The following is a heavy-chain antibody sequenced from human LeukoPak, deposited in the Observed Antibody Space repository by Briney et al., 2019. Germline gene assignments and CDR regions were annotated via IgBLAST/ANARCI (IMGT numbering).Heavy chain of an antibody. CDR2: IYHSGST. CDR1: GYSISSAYY. J-gene: IGHJ5*02. Sequence: SETLSLTCTVSGYSISSAYYWGWIRQPPGKGLEWIGSIYHSGSTYYNPSLKSRVTMSVDTSKNQFSLRLSSVTAADTAIYYCARDASFYSDSNYRWFDPWGQGTLVTVSS. CDR3: ARDASFYSDSNYRWFDP. V-gene: IGHV4-38-2*02. D-gene: IGHD3-22*01.